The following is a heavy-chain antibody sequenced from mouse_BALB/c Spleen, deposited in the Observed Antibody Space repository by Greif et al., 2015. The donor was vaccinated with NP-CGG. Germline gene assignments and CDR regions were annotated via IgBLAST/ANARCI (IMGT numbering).Heavy chain of an antibody. V-gene: IGHV1-54*01. D-gene: IGHD3-3*01. J-gene: IGHJ2*01. CDR1: GYAFTNNL. Sequence: VQLQESGAELVRPGTSVKVSCKASGYAFTNNLIEWVKQRPGQGLEWIGVINPGSGGTNYNEKFKCKATLTADKSSSTSYMRLSSLTSDDSAVYFCARGADYFDYWCQVTTLTVSS. CDR2: INPGSGGT. CDR3: ARGADYFDY.